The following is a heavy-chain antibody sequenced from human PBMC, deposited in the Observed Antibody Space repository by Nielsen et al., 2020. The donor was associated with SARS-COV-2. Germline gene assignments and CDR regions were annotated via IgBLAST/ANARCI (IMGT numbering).Heavy chain of an antibody. CDR1: GFTFSSYS. D-gene: IGHD3-16*01. V-gene: IGHV3-48*01. CDR2: ISSSSSTI. J-gene: IGHJ3*02. Sequence: GESLKISCAASGFTFSSYSMNWVRQAPGKGLEWVSYISSSSSTIYYADSVKGRFTISRDNAKNSLYLQMNSLRAGDTAVHYCAREGGSDAFDIWGQGTMVTVSS. CDR3: AREGGSDAFDI.